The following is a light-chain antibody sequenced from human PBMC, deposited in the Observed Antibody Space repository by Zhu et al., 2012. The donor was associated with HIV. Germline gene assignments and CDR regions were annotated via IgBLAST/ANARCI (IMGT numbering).Light chain of an antibody. Sequence: DIVLTQSPGTLSSSPGETVTLSCRASQSISSNYLAWYQQKPGQAPRLLIYGASSRATGFPDRFSGSGSGTDFTLTISRLEPEDFAVYYCQQYGSSPLSFGGGTKGGDQT. J-gene: IGKJ4*01. CDR1: QSISSNY. V-gene: IGKV3-20*01. CDR3: QQYGSSPLS. CDR2: GAS.